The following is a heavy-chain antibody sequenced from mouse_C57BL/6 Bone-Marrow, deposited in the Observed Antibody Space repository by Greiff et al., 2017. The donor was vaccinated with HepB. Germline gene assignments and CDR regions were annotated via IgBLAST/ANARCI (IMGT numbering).Heavy chain of an antibody. CDR1: GYTFTSYW. J-gene: IGHJ4*01. CDR2: IDPSDSYT. CDR3: ARCVDY. Sequence: QVQLQQPGAELVKPGASVKLSCKASGYTFTSYWMQWVKQRPGQGLEWIGEIDPSDSYTNYNQKFKGKATLTVDTSSSTAYMQLISLTSEDSAVYYCARCVDYWGQGTSVTVSS. V-gene: IGHV1-50*01.